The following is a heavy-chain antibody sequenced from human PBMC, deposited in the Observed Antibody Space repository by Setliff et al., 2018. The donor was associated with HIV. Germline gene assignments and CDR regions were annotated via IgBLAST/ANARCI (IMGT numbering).Heavy chain of an antibody. D-gene: IGHD6-19*01. CDR1: GFTFGDYA. V-gene: IGHV3-49*04. J-gene: IGHJ6*02. Sequence: PGGSLRLSCTASGFTFGDYAVTWVRQSPGRGLELVGFSRSKSFGGTTEYAASVKGRFIIGRDDSESVAYLQMNSLKTEDTAVYYCSRAQDSSGWYLYFYSGMDVWGQGTTVTVSS. CDR3: SRAQDSSGWYLYFYSGMDV. CDR2: SRSKSFGGTT.